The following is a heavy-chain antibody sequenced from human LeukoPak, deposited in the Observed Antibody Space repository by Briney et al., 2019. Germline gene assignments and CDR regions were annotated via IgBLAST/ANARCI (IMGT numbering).Heavy chain of an antibody. V-gene: IGHV1-18*04. Sequence: ASVKVSCKASGYTFTGYYMHWVRQAPGQGLEWMGWISAYSGNTNYAQKVQGRVTMTTDTATSTAYMELRSLTSDDTAVYYCARPFNWNDYFDYWGQGTLVTVSS. CDR3: ARPFNWNDYFDY. J-gene: IGHJ4*02. CDR2: ISAYSGNT. CDR1: GYTFTGYY. D-gene: IGHD1-1*01.